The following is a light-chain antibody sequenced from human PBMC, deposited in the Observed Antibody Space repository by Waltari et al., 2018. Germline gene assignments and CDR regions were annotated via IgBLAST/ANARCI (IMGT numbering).Light chain of an antibody. Sequence: IVLTQSPATLSLSPGERATLSCRASQSVVTYLAWFQQKPGQAPRLLMYDVSKKATGIPARFSGRGSGTDFTLTISSLEPEDFGVYYCQQRASSWVTFGGGTKVDIK. J-gene: IGKJ4*01. CDR3: QQRASSWVT. CDR1: QSVVTY. CDR2: DVS. V-gene: IGKV3-11*01.